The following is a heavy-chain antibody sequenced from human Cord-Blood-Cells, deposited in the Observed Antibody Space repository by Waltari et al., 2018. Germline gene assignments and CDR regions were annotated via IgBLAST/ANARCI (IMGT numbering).Heavy chain of an antibody. D-gene: IGHD5-12*01. CDR3: ACRDGYNDAFDI. CDR1: GGSFSGYY. CDR2: INHSGST. Sequence: QVQLQQWGARLLKPSETLSLTCAVYGGSFSGYYWSWIRQPPGKGLEWIGEINHSGSTNYNPSLKSRVTISVDTSKNQFSLKLSSVTAADTAVYYCACRDGYNDAFDIWGQGTMVTVSS. V-gene: IGHV4-34*01. J-gene: IGHJ3*02.